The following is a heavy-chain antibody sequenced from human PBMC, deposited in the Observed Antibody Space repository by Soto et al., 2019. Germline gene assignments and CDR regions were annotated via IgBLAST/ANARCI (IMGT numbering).Heavy chain of an antibody. J-gene: IGHJ4*02. CDR2: ISYDGSNK. CDR1: GCTFSSYA. V-gene: IGHV3-30-3*01. D-gene: IGHD3-22*01. Sequence: QVQLVESGGGVVQPGRYLRLSCAASGCTFSSYAMHWVRQAPGKGLEWVAVISYDGSNKYYADSVKGRFTISRDNSKNSLYLKMNSLRAEDTAVYYCARDKTDGYYDSSGYWPYWGQGTLVTVSS. CDR3: ARDKTDGYYDSSGYWPY.